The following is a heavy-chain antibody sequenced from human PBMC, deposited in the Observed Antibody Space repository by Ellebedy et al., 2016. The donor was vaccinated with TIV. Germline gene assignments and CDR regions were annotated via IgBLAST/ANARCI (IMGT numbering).Heavy chain of an antibody. CDR2: ISGSGGST. CDR1: GFTFSSYA. D-gene: IGHD6-19*01. CDR3: AKCLWGSGWYDY. V-gene: IGHV3-23*01. J-gene: IGHJ4*02. Sequence: GGSLRLXCAASGFTFSSYAMSWVRQAPGKGLEWVSAISGSGGSTYYADSVKGRFTISRDNSKNTLYLQMNSLRAEDTAVYYCAKCLWGSGWYDYWGQGTLVTVSS.